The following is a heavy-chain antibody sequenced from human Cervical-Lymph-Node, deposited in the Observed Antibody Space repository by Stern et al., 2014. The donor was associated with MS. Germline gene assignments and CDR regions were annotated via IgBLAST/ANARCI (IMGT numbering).Heavy chain of an antibody. D-gene: IGHD2-21*01. CDR3: VRAREGYYFDY. CDR1: GFSLSTTGMC. V-gene: IGHV2-70*01. J-gene: IGHJ4*02. CDR2: LEWDGDK. Sequence: QVTLRESGPALVKPTQTLTLTCTFSGFSLSTTGMCLSWIRQPPGKALEWLALLEWDGDKYYSTALKTRLTISKDTSKNQVVLTMTNMAPLDTATYFCVRAREGYYFDYWGQGIPVTVSS.